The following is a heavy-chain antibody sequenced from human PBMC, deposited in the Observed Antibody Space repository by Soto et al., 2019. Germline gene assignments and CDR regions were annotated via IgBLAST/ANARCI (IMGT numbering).Heavy chain of an antibody. CDR3: ATESQLEFVVGDTPFDY. J-gene: IGHJ4*02. CDR1: GYTLTELS. V-gene: IGHV1-24*01. CDR2: FDPEDGET. D-gene: IGHD1-26*01. Sequence: ASVKVSCRVSGYTLTELSMHWVRQAPGKGLEWMGGFDPEDGETIYAQKFQGRVTMTEDTSTDTAYMELSSLRSEDTAVYYCATESQLEFVVGDTPFDYWGQGTLVTVCS.